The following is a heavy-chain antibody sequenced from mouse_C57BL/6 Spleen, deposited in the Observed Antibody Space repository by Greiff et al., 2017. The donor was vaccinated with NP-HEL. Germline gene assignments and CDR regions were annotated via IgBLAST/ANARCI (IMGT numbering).Heavy chain of an antibody. J-gene: IGHJ1*03. CDR1: GYTFTSYT. CDR3: AREDSPTGRYFDV. Sequence: QVQLQQSGAELARPGASVKMSCKASGYTFTSYTMHWVKQRPGQGMEWIGYINPSSGYTKYNQKFKDKATLTADKSSSTAYMQLSSLTAEDSAVYYCAREDSPTGRYFDVWGTGTTVTVSS. V-gene: IGHV1-4*01. CDR2: INPSSGYT. D-gene: IGHD2-12*01.